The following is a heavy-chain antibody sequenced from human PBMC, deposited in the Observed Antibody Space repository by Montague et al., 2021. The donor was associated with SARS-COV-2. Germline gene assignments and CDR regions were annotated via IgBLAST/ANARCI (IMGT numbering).Heavy chain of an antibody. V-gene: IGHV3-23*01. CDR3: AKVGWYNWNPYDTFDI. D-gene: IGHD1-20*01. CDR2: MSGSGDRT. J-gene: IGHJ3*02. CDR1: GFTFSSYA. Sequence: SLRLSCAASGFTFSSYAMNWVRQAPGKGLEWVSAMSGSGDRTYYADSVKGRFTISRDNSKNTLSLQMNSLRAEDTAVYYCAKVGWYNWNPYDTFDIWGQGTMVTVPS.